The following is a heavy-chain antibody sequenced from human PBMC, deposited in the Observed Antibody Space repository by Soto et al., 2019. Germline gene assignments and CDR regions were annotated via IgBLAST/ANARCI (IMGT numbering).Heavy chain of an antibody. CDR1: GYTFTSYG. D-gene: IGHD2-15*01. J-gene: IGHJ6*02. Sequence: GASVKVSCKASGYTFTSYGISWVRQAPGQGLERMGWISAYNGNTNYAQKLQGRVTMTTDTSTSTAYMELRSLRSDDKAVYYYTGRCSGGSSYYGYYYGMDVRGQRTTVTVSS. CDR3: TGRCSGGSSYYGYYYGMDV. CDR2: ISAYNGNT. V-gene: IGHV1-18*01.